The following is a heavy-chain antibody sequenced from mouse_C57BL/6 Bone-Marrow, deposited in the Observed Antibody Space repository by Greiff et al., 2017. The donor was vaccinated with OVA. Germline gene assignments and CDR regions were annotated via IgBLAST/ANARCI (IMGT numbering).Heavy chain of an antibody. CDR1: GFTFSDAW. CDR3: TRREMGTFFDY. CDR2: IRNKANNHAT. Sequence: EVKLVESGGGLVQPGGSMKLSCAASGFTFSDAWMDWVRQCPEKGLEWVAEIRNKANNHATYYAESVKGRFTISRDDSKSSVYLQMNSLRAEDTGIYYCTRREMGTFFDYWGQGTTLTVSS. D-gene: IGHD3-1*01. V-gene: IGHV6-6*01. J-gene: IGHJ2*01.